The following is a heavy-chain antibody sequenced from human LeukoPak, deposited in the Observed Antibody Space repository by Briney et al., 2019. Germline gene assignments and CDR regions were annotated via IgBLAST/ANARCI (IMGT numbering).Heavy chain of an antibody. CDR3: AREWTGFDY. V-gene: IGHV3-66*01. CDR2: IYSGGST. J-gene: IGHJ4*02. CDR1: GFTVSSNY. D-gene: IGHD3/OR15-3a*01. Sequence: QSGGSLRLSCAVSGFTVSSNYMNWVRQAPGKGLEWVSVIYSGGSTYYADSVKARVIISRDNSKNTLYLQMHSLRAEDTAVYHCAREWTGFDYWGQGTLVTVSS.